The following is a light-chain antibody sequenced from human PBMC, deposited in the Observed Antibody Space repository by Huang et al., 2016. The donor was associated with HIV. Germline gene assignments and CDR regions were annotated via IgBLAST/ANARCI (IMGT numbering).Light chain of an antibody. CDR3: QQYDKLPQYT. Sequence: DIQMTQSPSSLSASVGDRVTITCQASQDISNYLNWYQKKPGKAPKLLIYDASNLETGVPSRFSGSGSGTDFTFAISSLQPEDIATYYCQQYDKLPQYTFGQGTKLEIK. V-gene: IGKV1-33*01. CDR1: QDISNY. J-gene: IGKJ2*01. CDR2: DAS.